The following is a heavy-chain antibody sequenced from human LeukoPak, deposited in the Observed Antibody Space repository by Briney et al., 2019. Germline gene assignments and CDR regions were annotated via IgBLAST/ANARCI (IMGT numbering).Heavy chain of an antibody. CDR1: GGSISSYY. CDR3: AATYYYGSGSYNAFDI. CDR2: IYYSGST. J-gene: IGHJ3*02. Sequence: PSETLSLTCTVSGGSISSYYWSWIRQPPGKGLEWIGYIYYSGSTNYNPSLKSRVTISVDTSKNQFSLKLSSVTAADTAVYYCAATYYYGSGSYNAFDIWDQGTMVAVSS. D-gene: IGHD3-10*01. V-gene: IGHV4-59*01.